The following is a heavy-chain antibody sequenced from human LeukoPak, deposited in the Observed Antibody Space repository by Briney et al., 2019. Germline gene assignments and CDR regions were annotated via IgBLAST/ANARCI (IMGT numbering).Heavy chain of an antibody. CDR2: FDPEDGET. J-gene: IGHJ4*02. CDR1: GYTLTELS. V-gene: IGHV1-24*01. Sequence: GASVKVSCKVSGYTLTELSMHWVRQAPGKGLEWMGGFDPEDGETIYAQKFQGRVTMTEDTSTDTAYMELSSLRSEDTAVCYCATLLTIFGAGDIDYWGQGTLVTVSS. D-gene: IGHD3-3*01. CDR3: ATLLTIFGAGDIDY.